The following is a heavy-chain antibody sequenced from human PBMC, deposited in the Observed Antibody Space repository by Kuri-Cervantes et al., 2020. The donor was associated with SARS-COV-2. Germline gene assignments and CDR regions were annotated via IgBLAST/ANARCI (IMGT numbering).Heavy chain of an antibody. D-gene: IGHD3-3*01. Sequence: SLKISCGASGVTFSSYGMHWVRQAPGKGLEWVAVISYDGSNKYYADSVKGRFTISRDNSKNTLYLQMNSLRAEDTAVYYCAKDLGITIFGVEDYYGMDVWGHGTTVTVSS. V-gene: IGHV3-30*18. J-gene: IGHJ6*02. CDR3: AKDLGITIFGVEDYYGMDV. CDR2: ISYDGSNK. CDR1: GVTFSSYG.